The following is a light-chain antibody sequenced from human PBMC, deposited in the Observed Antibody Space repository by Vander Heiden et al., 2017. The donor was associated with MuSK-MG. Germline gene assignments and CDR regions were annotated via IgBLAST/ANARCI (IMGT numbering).Light chain of an antibody. CDR3: QQYDSFPRT. CDR2: AAS. CDR1: QGISNY. J-gene: IGKJ1*01. Sequence: VIWMTQSPSLLSASTGDRVTISCRMSQGISNYLAWFQQKPGKAPELLIYAASTLQSGVPSRFSGSGSGTDFTLTISCLQSEDFATYYCQQYDSFPRTFGQGTKVEIK. V-gene: IGKV1D-8*01.